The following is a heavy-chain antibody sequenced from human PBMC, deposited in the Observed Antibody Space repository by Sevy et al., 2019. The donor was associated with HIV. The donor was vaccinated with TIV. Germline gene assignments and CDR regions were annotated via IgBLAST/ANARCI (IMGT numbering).Heavy chain of an antibody. CDR2: IYSGGST. V-gene: IGHV3-53*01. CDR1: GFTVSSNY. J-gene: IGHJ3*02. D-gene: IGHD4-17*01. CDR3: ARENGDTRWGAFDI. Sequence: GGSLRLSCAASGFTVSSNYMSWVRQAPGKGLEWVSVIYSGGSTYYADSVKGRFTISRDNSKNTLYLQMNSLRAEDTAVYYCARENGDTRWGAFDIWGQGKMVTVSS.